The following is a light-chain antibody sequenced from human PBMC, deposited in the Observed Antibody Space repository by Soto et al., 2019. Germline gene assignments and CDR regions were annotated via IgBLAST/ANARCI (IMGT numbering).Light chain of an antibody. V-gene: IGLV2-11*01. CDR2: DVS. CDR3: CFYAVTFYV. CDR1: SXDVGTYDF. Sequence: QSVLTQPRSVSGSPGQSVTICCTGTSXDVGTYDFVSWYQQHPGKAPRLMIFDVSERPSGVPGRFSGSKSGNTASLTISGLQAEDEADYYCCFYAVTFYVFGPGTKVTVL. J-gene: IGLJ1*01.